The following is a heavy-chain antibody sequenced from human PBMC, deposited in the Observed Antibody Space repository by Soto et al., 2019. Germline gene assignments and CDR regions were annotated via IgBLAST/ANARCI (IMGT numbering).Heavy chain of an antibody. CDR2: ISYDGSNK. V-gene: IGHV3-30*18. CDR1: GFTFSSYG. Sequence: QVQLVESGGGVVQPGRSLRLSCAASGFTFSSYGMHWVRQAPGKGLEWVAVISYDGSNKYYADSVKGRFTISRDNSKSTLYLQMNSLRAEDTAVYYCPKDRARYCGGGSYYTLFDYGGQGTLGTVAS. CDR3: PKDRARYCGGGSYYTLFDY. J-gene: IGHJ4*02. D-gene: IGHD2-15*01.